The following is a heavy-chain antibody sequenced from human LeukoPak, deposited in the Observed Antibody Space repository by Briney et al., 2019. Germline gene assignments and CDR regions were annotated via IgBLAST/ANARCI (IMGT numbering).Heavy chain of an antibody. D-gene: IGHD3-16*02. CDR2: IWYGGSNK. Sequence: GGSLRLSCAASGFTFSSYGMHWVRQAPGKGLEWVAVIWYGGSNKYYADSVKGRFTISRDNSKNTLYLQMNSLRAEDTALYYCAKGIGTFGGVIVPTIDYWGQGTLVTVSS. J-gene: IGHJ4*02. CDR1: GFTFSSYG. CDR3: AKGIGTFGGVIVPTIDY. V-gene: IGHV3-30*02.